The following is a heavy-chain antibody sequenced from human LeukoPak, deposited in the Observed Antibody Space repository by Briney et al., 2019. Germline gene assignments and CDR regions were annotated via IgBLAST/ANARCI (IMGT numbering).Heavy chain of an antibody. D-gene: IGHD3-22*01. CDR1: GGSIRSHY. CDR3: AKWPYYDGSGYSY. V-gene: IGHV4-59*11. Sequence: SETLSLTCTVSGGSIRSHYWSWIRQPPGKGLEWIGYIYYSGSTNYNPSLKSRVTISVDKSKNQFSLKLSSVTAADTAVYYCAKWPYYDGSGYSYWGQGTLVTVSS. J-gene: IGHJ4*02. CDR2: IYYSGST.